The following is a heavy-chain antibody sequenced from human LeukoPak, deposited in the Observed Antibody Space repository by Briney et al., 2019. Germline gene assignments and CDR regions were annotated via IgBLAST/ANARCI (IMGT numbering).Heavy chain of an antibody. D-gene: IGHD5-18*01. CDR1: GGSFSGYY. Sequence: SETLSLTCAVYGGSFSGYYWSWIRQLPGKGLEWIGEINHSGSTNYNPSLKSRVTISVDTSKNQFSLKLSSVTAADTAVYYCARGGYSYGYIDYWGQGTLVTVSS. J-gene: IGHJ4*02. CDR2: INHSGST. V-gene: IGHV4-34*01. CDR3: ARGGYSYGYIDY.